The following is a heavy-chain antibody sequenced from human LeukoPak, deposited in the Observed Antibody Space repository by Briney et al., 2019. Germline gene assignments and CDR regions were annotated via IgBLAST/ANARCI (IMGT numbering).Heavy chain of an antibody. CDR3: GRVAKYYYGSETYYFFEH. CDR2: INQDGSEK. J-gene: IGHJ4*02. CDR1: GFTFTTYW. V-gene: IGHV3-7*01. D-gene: IGHD3-10*01. Sequence: GESLRLSCAASGFTFTTYWMTWVRQAPGKGLEWVANINQDGSEKYFVDSVKGRFTISRDNAKNSLYLQMNSLRVEDTAVYYCGRVAKYYYGSETYYFFEHWGQGTPVTASS.